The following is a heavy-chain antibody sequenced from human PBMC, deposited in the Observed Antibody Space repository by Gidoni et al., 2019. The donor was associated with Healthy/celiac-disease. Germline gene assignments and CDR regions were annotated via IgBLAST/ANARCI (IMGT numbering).Heavy chain of an antibody. J-gene: IGHJ4*02. CDR2: ISGSGGST. CDR1: GFPFSSNA. CDR3: AKSYSGSGWYPGYFDY. D-gene: IGHD6-19*01. V-gene: IGHV3-23*01. Sequence: EVQRLESGGGLVQPGGSLRLSCAAPGFPFSSNAMSWVRQAPGKGLEWVSAISGSGGSTYYADSVKGRFTISRDNSKNTLYLQMNSLRAEDTAVYYCAKSYSGSGWYPGYFDYWGQGTLVTVSS.